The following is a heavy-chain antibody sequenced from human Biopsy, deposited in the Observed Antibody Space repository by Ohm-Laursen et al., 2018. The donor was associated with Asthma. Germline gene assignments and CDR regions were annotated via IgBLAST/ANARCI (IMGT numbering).Heavy chain of an antibody. Sequence: AASVKVSCKFLGGTFNTYVIGWVRQAPGQGLEWMGGINSVFGTTTYSQKFQDRVTITADDSTSTVYMELSSLRSEDTAVYYCARKAGSCISRTCYSLDFWGQGTLVTVSS. CDR1: GGTFNTYV. CDR3: ARKAGSCISRTCYSLDF. CDR2: INSVFGTT. V-gene: IGHV1-69*13. D-gene: IGHD2-2*01. J-gene: IGHJ4*02.